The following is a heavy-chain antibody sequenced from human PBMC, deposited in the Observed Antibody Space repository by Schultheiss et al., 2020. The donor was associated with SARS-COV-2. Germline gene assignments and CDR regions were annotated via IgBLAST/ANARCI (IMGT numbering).Heavy chain of an antibody. CDR1: GFTFSSYS. CDR3: AKDSMSYCDY. CDR2: ISWNSGSI. J-gene: IGHJ4*02. V-gene: IGHV3-NL1*01. Sequence: GGSLRLSCAASGFTFSSYSMNWVRQAPGKGLEWVSGISWNSGSIGYADSVKGRLTISRDNSRNTLYLQMNSLRAEDTAVYYCAKDSMSYCDYWGQGTLVTVSS. D-gene: IGHD2-15*01.